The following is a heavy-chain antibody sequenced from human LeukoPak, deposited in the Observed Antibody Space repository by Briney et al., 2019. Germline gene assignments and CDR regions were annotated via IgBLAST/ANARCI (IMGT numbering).Heavy chain of an antibody. V-gene: IGHV3-30-3*01. D-gene: IGHD3-22*01. CDR3: ARGYYDSPYFDY. CDR1: GFTFSSYA. Sequence: GGSLRLSCAASGFTFSSYAMHWVRQAPGKGLEWVAVISYDGSNKYYADSMKGRFTISRDNSKNTLYLQMNSLRAEDTAVYYCARGYYDSPYFDYWGQGTLVTVSS. CDR2: ISYDGSNK. J-gene: IGHJ4*02.